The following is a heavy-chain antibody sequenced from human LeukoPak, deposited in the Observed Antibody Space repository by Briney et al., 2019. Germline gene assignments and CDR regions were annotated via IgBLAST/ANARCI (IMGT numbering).Heavy chain of an antibody. V-gene: IGHV3-9*01. CDR3: AKVVRRWTSAHAFDI. D-gene: IGHD3/OR15-3a*01. J-gene: IGHJ3*02. Sequence: GGSLRLSCAASGFTFSSYAMHWVRQAPGKGLEWVSGISWNSGSIGYADSVKGRFTISRDNAKNSLYLQMNSLRAEDTALYYCAKVVRRWTSAHAFDIWGQGTMVTVSS. CDR1: GFTFSSYA. CDR2: ISWNSGSI.